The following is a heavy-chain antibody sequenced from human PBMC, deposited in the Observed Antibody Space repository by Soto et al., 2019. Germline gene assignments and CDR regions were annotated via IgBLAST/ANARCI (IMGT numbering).Heavy chain of an antibody. Sequence: GSSVKVSCKASGGTFSNYAIIWVRQAPGQGLEWMGGIIPIFNTSNYAQKFQGRVTITADKSTSTAYVELSSLRSEDTAVYYCARGLVVPAGIRYYYNGMDVWGQGKTVAVS. CDR2: IIPIFNTS. D-gene: IGHD2-2*01. J-gene: IGHJ6*02. CDR3: ARGLVVPAGIRYYYNGMDV. CDR1: GGTFSNYA. V-gene: IGHV1-69*06.